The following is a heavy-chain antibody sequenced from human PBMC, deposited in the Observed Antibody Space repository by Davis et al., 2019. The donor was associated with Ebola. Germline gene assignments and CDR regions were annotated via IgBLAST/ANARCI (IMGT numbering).Heavy chain of an antibody. CDR3: ARVNAATGYSRFDS. J-gene: IGHJ5*01. CDR1: GFTLSNDA. Sequence: PGGSLRLSCVASGFTLSNDAMTWVRQVPGKGLEWVSGINWNGGSTGYVDSVKGRFTISRDNAKNSLYLQMNSLRAEDTALYHCARVNAATGYSRFDSWGQGILVTVSS. V-gene: IGHV3-20*01. CDR2: INWNGGST. D-gene: IGHD3-9*01.